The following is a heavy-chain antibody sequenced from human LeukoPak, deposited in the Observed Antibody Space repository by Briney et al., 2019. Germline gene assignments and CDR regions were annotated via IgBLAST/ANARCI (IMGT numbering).Heavy chain of an antibody. CDR3: ARFPASSSWYKGELFGY. CDR2: INPSGGST. V-gene: IGHV1-46*01. J-gene: IGHJ4*02. CDR1: GYTFTSYY. D-gene: IGHD6-13*01. Sequence: ASVKVSCKASGYTFTSYYMHWVRQAPGQGLEWMGIINPSGGSTSYAQKFQGRVTMTRDTSTSTVYMELSSLRSEDTAVYYCARFPASSSWYKGELFGYWGQGTLVTVSS.